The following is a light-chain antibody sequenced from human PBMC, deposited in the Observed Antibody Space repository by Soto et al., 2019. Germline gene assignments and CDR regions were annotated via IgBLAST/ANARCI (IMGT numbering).Light chain of an antibody. J-gene: IGKJ4*01. CDR3: QQRSNWPLT. V-gene: IGKV3-11*01. Sequence: EIVLTRSPATLSLSPGKRATLSCRASQSVSSYLAWYQQKPGQAPRLLIYDASNRATGIPARFSGSGSGTDFTLTISSLEPEDFAVYYCQQRSNWPLTFGGGTKVEIK. CDR1: QSVSSY. CDR2: DAS.